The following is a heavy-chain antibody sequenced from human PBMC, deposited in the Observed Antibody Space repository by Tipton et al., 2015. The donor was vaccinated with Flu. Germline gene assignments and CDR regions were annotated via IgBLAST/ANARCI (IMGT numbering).Heavy chain of an antibody. J-gene: IGHJ5*02. Sequence: TLSLTCTVSGDSMRSDYFWGWIRQAPGKGLEWVGTVSRSGDTNYNPSLRSRVTISIDRSKNQFSLNMKSVTAADMAVYYCARRDYSNYVSDPKSWFDPWGQGTLVAVSS. CDR3: ARRDYSNYVSDPKSWFDP. V-gene: IGHV4-38-2*02. CDR2: VSRSGDT. CDR1: GDSMRSDYF. D-gene: IGHD4-11*01.